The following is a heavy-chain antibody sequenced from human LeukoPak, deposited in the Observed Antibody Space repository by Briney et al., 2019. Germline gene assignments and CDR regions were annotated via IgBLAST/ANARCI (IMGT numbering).Heavy chain of an antibody. CDR1: GFTFNTYA. CDR2: LSDLGGII. Sequence: GGSLRLSCAASGFTFNTYAMGWVRQAPGKGLEWVSFLSDLGGIIIYANSVKGRFTISRDNSKNMLYLQMNSLRAEGTALYYCAKRNDSGGYSFDHWGQGTLVTVSS. CDR3: AKRNDSGGYSFDH. J-gene: IGHJ4*02. D-gene: IGHD3-22*01. V-gene: IGHV3-23*01.